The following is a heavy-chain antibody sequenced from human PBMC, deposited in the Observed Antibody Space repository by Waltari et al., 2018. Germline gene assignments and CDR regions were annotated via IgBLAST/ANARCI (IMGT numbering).Heavy chain of an antibody. J-gene: IGHJ6*03. CDR1: GGSISSSSYY. CDR2: IYYSGST. Sequence: QLQLQESGPGLVKPSETLSLTCTVSGGSISSSSYYWGWIRQPPGKGLEWIGSIYYSGSTYYNPSLKSRVTISVDTSKNQFSLKLSSVTAADTAVYYCAREWGRSYYYYMDVWGKGTTVTVSS. V-gene: IGHV4-39*02. D-gene: IGHD3-16*01. CDR3: AREWGRSYYYYMDV.